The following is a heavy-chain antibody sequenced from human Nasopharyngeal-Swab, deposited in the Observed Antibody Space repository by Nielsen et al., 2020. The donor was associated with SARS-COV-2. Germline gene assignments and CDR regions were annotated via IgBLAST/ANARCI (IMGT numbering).Heavy chain of an antibody. D-gene: IGHD6-13*01. CDR3: VRSSSWYYFDY. Sequence: SETLSLTCTVSGDSIAYSTFYWGWIRKPPGKVLEWSGNLYYNGNTYQNPSLKSRLTISVDKSKNQFSLQLSSVTAADTAVYYCVRSSSWYYFDYWAQGTQVTVSS. J-gene: IGHJ4*02. CDR2: LYYNGNT. V-gene: IGHV4-39*01. CDR1: GDSIAYSTFY.